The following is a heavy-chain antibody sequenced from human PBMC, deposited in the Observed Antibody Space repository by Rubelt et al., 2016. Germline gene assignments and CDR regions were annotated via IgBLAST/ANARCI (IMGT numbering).Heavy chain of an antibody. Sequence: QLQLQESGPGLVKPSETLSLTCTVSGGSISSSSYYWGWIRQPPGKGLEWIGSIYYSGSTYYNPSLKSRVTISVETSKNQFSLKLSFVTAADTAVYYCARLSSGWYYFDYWGQGTLVTVSS. J-gene: IGHJ4*02. CDR2: IYYSGST. D-gene: IGHD6-19*01. CDR1: GGSISSSSYY. CDR3: ARLSSGWYYFDY. V-gene: IGHV4-39*01.